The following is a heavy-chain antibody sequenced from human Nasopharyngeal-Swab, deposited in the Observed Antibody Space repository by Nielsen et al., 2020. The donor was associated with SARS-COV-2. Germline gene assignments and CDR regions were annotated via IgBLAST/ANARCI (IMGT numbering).Heavy chain of an antibody. Sequence: GESLKISCAASGFTFSSYDMHWVRQATGKGLEWVSAIGTAGDTYYPGSVKGRFTISRENAKNSLYLQMNSLRAGDTAVYYCARGGNIVVVITHEVSYFDYWGQGTLVTVSS. V-gene: IGHV3-13*01. CDR2: IGTAGDT. CDR3: ARGGNIVVVITHEVSYFDY. D-gene: IGHD3-22*01. CDR1: GFTFSSYD. J-gene: IGHJ4*02.